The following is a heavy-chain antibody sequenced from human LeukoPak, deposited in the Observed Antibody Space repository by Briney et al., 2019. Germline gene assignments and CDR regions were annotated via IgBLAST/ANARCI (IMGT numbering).Heavy chain of an antibody. CDR2: INHSGST. CDR3: ATGTLAIEAFDI. V-gene: IGHV4-34*01. Sequence: SETLSLTCAVYGGSFSGYYWSWIRQPPGKGLEWIGEINHSGSTYYNPSLKSRVTISVDTSKNQFSPKLSSVTAADTAVYYCATGTLAIEAFDIWGQGTMVTVSS. J-gene: IGHJ3*02. D-gene: IGHD3-10*01. CDR1: GGSFSGYY.